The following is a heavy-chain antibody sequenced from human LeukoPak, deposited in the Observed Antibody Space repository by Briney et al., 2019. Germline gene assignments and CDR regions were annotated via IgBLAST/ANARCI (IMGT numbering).Heavy chain of an antibody. Sequence: SETLSLTCTVSGGSISSSSYYWGWIRQPPEKGLEWIGSIYYSGSTYYNPSLKSRVTISVDTSKNQFSLKLSSVTAADTAVYYCARESGLSPYNYYDSHDYWGQGTLVTVSS. J-gene: IGHJ4*02. CDR2: IYYSGST. D-gene: IGHD3-22*01. CDR1: GGSISSSSYY. V-gene: IGHV4-39*07. CDR3: ARESGLSPYNYYDSHDY.